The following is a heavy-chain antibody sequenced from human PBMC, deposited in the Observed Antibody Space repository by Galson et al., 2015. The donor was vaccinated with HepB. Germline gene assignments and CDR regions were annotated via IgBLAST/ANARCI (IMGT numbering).Heavy chain of an antibody. D-gene: IGHD4-23*01. CDR1: GFTFSSYW. CDR3: ARDGSYGGNPNGRYGMDV. Sequence: SLRLSCAASGFTFSSYWMSWVRQAPGKGLEWVANIKQDGSEKYYVDSVKGRITISRDNAKNSLYLQMNSLRAEDTAVYYCARDGSYGGNPNGRYGMDVWGQGTTVTVSS. J-gene: IGHJ6*02. V-gene: IGHV3-7*01. CDR2: IKQDGSEK.